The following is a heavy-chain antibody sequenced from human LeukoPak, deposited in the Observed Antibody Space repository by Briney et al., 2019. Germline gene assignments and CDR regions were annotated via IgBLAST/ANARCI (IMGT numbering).Heavy chain of an antibody. Sequence: GGSLRLSCAASGFTFSSYAMSWVRQAPGKGLEWVSAISGSGGRTYYADSVKGRLTISRDNSKNTLYLQMNSLRAEDTAVYYCAKVGVKELLFFPTYYFDYWGQGTLVTVSS. CDR3: AKVGVKELLFFPTYYFDY. CDR2: ISGSGGRT. D-gene: IGHD1-26*01. V-gene: IGHV3-23*01. J-gene: IGHJ4*02. CDR1: GFTFSSYA.